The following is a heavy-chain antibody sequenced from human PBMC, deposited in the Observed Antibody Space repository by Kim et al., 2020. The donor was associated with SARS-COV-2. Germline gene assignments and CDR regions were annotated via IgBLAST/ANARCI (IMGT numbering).Heavy chain of an antibody. D-gene: IGHD1-1*01. CDR3: AKGYNWNEYYFDY. J-gene: IGHJ4*02. V-gene: IGHV3-30-3*02. Sequence: YADSVKGRFTISRDNSKNTLYLQMNSLRAEDTAVYYCAKGYNWNEYYFDYWGQGTLVTVSS.